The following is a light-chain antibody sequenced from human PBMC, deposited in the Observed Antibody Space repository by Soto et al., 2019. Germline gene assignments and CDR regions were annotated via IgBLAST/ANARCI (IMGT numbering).Light chain of an antibody. V-gene: IGKV1-5*01. Sequence: DIQMTQSPSTLSASVGDRVTITCRASQSISSWLAWYQQKPGKALKLLIYDASSLESGVPSRFSGSGSGTEFTLSISSLQPDDCGTYYCQQYNSSPFTFGQGTKLEI. CDR3: QQYNSSPFT. CDR1: QSISSW. J-gene: IGKJ2*01. CDR2: DAS.